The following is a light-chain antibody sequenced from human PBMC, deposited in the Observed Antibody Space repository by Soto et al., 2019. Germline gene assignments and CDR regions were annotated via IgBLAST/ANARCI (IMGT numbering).Light chain of an antibody. CDR1: SSDVGGYDY. CDR3: SSYAGSNNFVL. V-gene: IGLV2-8*01. Sequence: QSALTQPPSASGSPGQSVTISCTGTSSDVGGYDYVSWYQHHPGKAPKLMLSEVNKRPSGVPDRFSGSKSGNTASLTVSGRQAEDEADYYCSSYAGSNNFVLFGGGTQLTVL. CDR2: EVN. J-gene: IGLJ3*02.